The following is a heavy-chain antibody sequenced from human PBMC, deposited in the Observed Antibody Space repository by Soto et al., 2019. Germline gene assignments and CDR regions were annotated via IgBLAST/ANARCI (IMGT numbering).Heavy chain of an antibody. CDR2: IHQDGSEI. D-gene: IGHD5-12*01. V-gene: IGHV3-7*03. CDR1: GFTFSSSR. J-gene: IGHJ3*02. CDR3: ARVQWLRFDAFNI. Sequence: GSLRLSCAASGFTFSSSRMSWVRQAPGKGLEWVASIHQDGSEIDYVDSVKGRFTISRDNAKSSLSLQMNSLRVEDTAVYYCARVQWLRFDAFNIWGQGTMVTVSS.